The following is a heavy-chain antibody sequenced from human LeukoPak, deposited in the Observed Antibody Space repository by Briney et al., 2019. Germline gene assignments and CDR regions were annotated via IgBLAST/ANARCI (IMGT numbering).Heavy chain of an antibody. CDR3: ARRGATGYFDY. J-gene: IGHJ4*02. V-gene: IGHV3-11*04. Sequence: GGSLRLSCAASGFTFSDYYMSWIRQAPGKGLEWVSYISDSGSTIYYADSVMGRFTISRDNAKNSLHLQINSLRAGDTAVYYCARRGATGYFDYWGQGTLVTVSS. D-gene: IGHD1-26*01. CDR1: GFTFSDYY. CDR2: ISDSGSTI.